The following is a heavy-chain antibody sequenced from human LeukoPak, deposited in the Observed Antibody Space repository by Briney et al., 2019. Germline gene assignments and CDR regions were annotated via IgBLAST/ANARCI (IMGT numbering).Heavy chain of an antibody. Sequence: PGGSLRLSCAASGFTFSSYGMHWVRQAPGKGLEWVAVIWYDGSNKYYADSVKGRFTISRDNSKNTLYLQMNSLRAEDTAVYYCARGSTDFRYAFDIWGQGTMVTVSS. J-gene: IGHJ3*02. CDR3: ARGSTDFRYAFDI. CDR2: IWYDGSNK. CDR1: GFTFSSYG. D-gene: IGHD3-10*01. V-gene: IGHV3-33*01.